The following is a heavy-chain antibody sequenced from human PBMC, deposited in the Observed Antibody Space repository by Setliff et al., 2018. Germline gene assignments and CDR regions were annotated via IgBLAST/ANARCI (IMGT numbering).Heavy chain of an antibody. D-gene: IGHD2-15*01. CDR1: GFTFSTYR. CDR2: IWGDGGTK. J-gene: IGHJ4*02. V-gene: IGHV3-33*08. Sequence: HPGGSLRLSCAASGFTFSTYRMHWVRQAPGKGLEWVAVIWGDGGTKYHADSVKGRFTISRDNSKNTLYLQMNSLRPEDTAVYYCARTCSGSGCYAGLESWVQGTPVTVSS. CDR3: ARTCSGSGCYAGLES.